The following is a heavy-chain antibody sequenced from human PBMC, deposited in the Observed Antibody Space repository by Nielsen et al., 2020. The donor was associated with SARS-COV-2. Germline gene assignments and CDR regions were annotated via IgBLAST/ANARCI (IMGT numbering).Heavy chain of an antibody. CDR1: GGSFSDYY. CDR3: ARTSVDMAGSVWSSYYVLDV. J-gene: IGHJ6*02. D-gene: IGHD5-24*01. Sequence: SQTLSLTCAAYGGSFSDYYWTWIRQAPGKGLEWIGEINHSGSTNYNPSLKSRIAIFVDTSKKQFSLKLNSVTAADTAVYYCARTSVDMAGSVWSSYYVLDVWGQGTTVTVSS. CDR2: INHSGST. V-gene: IGHV4-34*01.